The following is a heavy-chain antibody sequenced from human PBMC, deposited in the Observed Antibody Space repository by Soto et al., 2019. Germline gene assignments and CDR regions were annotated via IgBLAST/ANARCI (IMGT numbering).Heavy chain of an antibody. Sequence: QITLNESGPTQVKPRQTLTLTCTFSGFSLTTSGVGVGWIRQSQGKAPEWLALIYWDDDKRYSPSLKSRLTITKDTSKNQVVLTMAEVDPADTATYYCAHRVLHTVFGLVTTTAIYFDFWGQGTPVAVSS. D-gene: IGHD3-3*01. CDR3: AHRVLHTVFGLVTTTAIYFDF. J-gene: IGHJ4*02. CDR1: GFSLTTSGVG. CDR2: IYWDDDK. V-gene: IGHV2-5*02.